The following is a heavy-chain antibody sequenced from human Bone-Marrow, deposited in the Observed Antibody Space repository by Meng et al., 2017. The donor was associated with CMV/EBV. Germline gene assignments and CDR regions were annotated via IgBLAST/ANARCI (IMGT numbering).Heavy chain of an antibody. J-gene: IGHJ4*02. V-gene: IGHV1-69*05. D-gene: IGHD2-8*01. Sequence: SVKVSCKASGGTFSSYAISWVRQAPGQGLEWMGGIIPIFGTANYAQKFQGRVTITTDESTSTAYMELSSLRSEDTAVYYCASGDCTNGVCYNWDYWGQGTLVTVS. CDR3: ASGDCTNGVCYNWDY. CDR2: IIPIFGTA. CDR1: GGTFSSYA.